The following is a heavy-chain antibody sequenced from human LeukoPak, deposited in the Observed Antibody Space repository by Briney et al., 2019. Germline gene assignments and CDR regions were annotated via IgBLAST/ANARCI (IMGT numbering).Heavy chain of an antibody. CDR2: ISYDGSNK. CDR3: ARERNWNCPDY. CDR1: GFTFSSYA. Sequence: GGSLRLSCAASGFTFSSYAMHWVRQAPGKGLEWVAVISYDGSNKYYADSVKGRFTISRDNSKNTLYLQMNSLRAEDTAVYYCARERNWNCPDYWGQGTLVTVSS. J-gene: IGHJ4*02. D-gene: IGHD1-7*01. V-gene: IGHV3-30-3*01.